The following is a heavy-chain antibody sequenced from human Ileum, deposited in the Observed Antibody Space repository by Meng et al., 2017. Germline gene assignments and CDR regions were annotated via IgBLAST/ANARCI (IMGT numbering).Heavy chain of an antibody. J-gene: IGHJ5*02. CDR3: ARDYGGSSGWFDP. CDR1: GYTFTSYD. Sequence: ASVKVSCKASGYTFTSYDINWVRQATGRGLEWMGWMNLNSGNTGYAQKFQGRVTMTRDISISTAYMELSSLRSEDTAVYYCARDYGGSSGWFDPWGQGTLVTVSS. D-gene: IGHD4-23*01. V-gene: IGHV1-8*01. CDR2: MNLNSGNT.